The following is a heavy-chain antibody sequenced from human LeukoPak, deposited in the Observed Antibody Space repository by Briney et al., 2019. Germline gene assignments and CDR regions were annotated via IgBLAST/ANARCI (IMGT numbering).Heavy chain of an antibody. CDR2: IYPGDSDT. D-gene: IGHD6-19*01. V-gene: IGHV5-51*01. CDR1: GSRFTSYW. CDR3: ARHVSFRGGIAVAGDY. Sequence: GASLKSSFKGSGSRFTSYWIGWGRPRPGKGVGWRGIIYPGDSDTRYSPSFQGQVTISADKSISTAYLQWSSLEASDTAMYYCARHVSFRGGIAVAGDYWGQGTLVTVSS. J-gene: IGHJ4*02.